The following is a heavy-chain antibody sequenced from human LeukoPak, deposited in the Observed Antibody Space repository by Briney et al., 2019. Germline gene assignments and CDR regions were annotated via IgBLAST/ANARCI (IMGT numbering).Heavy chain of an antibody. CDR1: GGTFSSYA. Sequence: ASVKVSCKASGGTFSSYAISWVRQAPGQGLEWMGWISAYNGNTNYAQKLQGRVMMTTDTSTSTAYMELRSLRSDDTAVYYCARGAEGGRGAFDIWGQGTMVTVSS. CDR3: ARGAEGGRGAFDI. J-gene: IGHJ3*02. V-gene: IGHV1-18*01. D-gene: IGHD1-26*01. CDR2: ISAYNGNT.